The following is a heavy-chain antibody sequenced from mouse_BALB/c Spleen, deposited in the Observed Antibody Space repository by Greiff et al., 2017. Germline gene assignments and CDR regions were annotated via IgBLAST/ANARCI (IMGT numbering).Heavy chain of an antibody. J-gene: IGHJ3*01. CDR1: GFNIKDTY. Sequence: EVQLVESGAELVKPGASVKLSCTASGFNIKDTYMHWVKQRPEQGLEWIGRIDPANGNTKYDPKFQGKATITADTSSNTAYLQLSSLTSEDTAVYYCARGLTGTYWGQGTLVTVSA. D-gene: IGHD4-1*01. V-gene: IGHV14-3*02. CDR2: IDPANGNT. CDR3: ARGLTGTY.